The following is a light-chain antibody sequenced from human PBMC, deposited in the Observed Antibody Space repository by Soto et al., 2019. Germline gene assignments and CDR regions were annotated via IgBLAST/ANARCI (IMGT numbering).Light chain of an antibody. Sequence: DLQMTQSPSTLSASVGDRVTITCRASQSISSWLAWYQQKPGKAPNLLIYKASSLESGVPSRFSCSVSGTEFTLTISSLQPDDFATYYCQQYNSYPLTFGGGTKVEIK. CDR2: KAS. V-gene: IGKV1-5*03. CDR3: QQYNSYPLT. CDR1: QSISSW. J-gene: IGKJ4*01.